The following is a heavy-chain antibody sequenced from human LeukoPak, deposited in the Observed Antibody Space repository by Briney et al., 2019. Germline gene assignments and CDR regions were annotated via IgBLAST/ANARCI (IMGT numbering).Heavy chain of an antibody. CDR2: IYYSGNT. CDR1: GGSFSSSSYY. D-gene: IGHD4/OR15-4a*01. J-gene: IGHJ4*02. Sequence: SETLSLTCTVSGGSFSSSSYYWGWVRQPPGKGLEWIGGIYYSGNTYYSPSLKSRVTISVDTSRNQFSLKLSSVTAADTAVYYCARQERGAWPPTSFDYWGQGTLVTVSS. CDR3: ARQERGAWPPTSFDY. V-gene: IGHV4-39*01.